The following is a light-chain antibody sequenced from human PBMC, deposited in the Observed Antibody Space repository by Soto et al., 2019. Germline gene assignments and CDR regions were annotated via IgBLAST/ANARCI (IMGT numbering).Light chain of an antibody. CDR2: KAS. CDR1: QSISSW. V-gene: IGKV1-5*03. CDR3: QHYNSYPLT. J-gene: IGKJ4*01. Sequence: DIQITQSPSTLSASVGDRVTITCRASQSISSWLAWYQQKPGKAPKLLIYKASTLASGVPSRFSGRGSGTEFTLTISSLQPDDFSTFFCQHYNSYPLTLGGGTKVEI.